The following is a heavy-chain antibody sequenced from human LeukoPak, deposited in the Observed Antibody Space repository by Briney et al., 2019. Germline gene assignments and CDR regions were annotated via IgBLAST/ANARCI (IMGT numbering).Heavy chain of an antibody. Sequence: ASVKVSCKASGYTFTGYYMHWVRQAPGQGLEWMGWMNPNSGNTGYAQKFQGRVTMTRNTSISTAYMELSSLRSEDTAVYYCARGGPTRGWKIVGNWFDPWGQGTLVTVSS. V-gene: IGHV1-8*02. CDR2: MNPNSGNT. J-gene: IGHJ5*02. CDR3: ARGGPTRGWKIVGNWFDP. D-gene: IGHD6-19*01. CDR1: GYTFTGYY.